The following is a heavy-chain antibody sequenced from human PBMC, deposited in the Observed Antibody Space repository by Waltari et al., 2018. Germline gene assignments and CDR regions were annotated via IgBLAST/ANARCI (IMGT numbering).Heavy chain of an antibody. J-gene: IGHJ5*02. V-gene: IGHV4-30-2*01. D-gene: IGHD3-3*01. CDR3: ARGGAISIFGVVRRNWFDP. CDR1: GGSISSGGYS. Sequence: QLQLQESGSGLVKPSQTLSLTCAVSGGSISSGGYSWSWIRQPPGKGLEGIGYIYHSGSTYYNPSLKSRVTISVDRSKNQFSLKLSSVTAADTAVYYCARGGAISIFGVVRRNWFDPWGQGTLVTVSS. CDR2: IYHSGST.